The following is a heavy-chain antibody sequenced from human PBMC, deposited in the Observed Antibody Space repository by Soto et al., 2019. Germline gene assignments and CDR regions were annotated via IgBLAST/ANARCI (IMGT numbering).Heavy chain of an antibody. CDR3: ARDRQWELRSFDY. CDR1: GYTFTSYA. V-gene: IGHV1-3*01. CDR2: INAGNGNT. J-gene: IGHJ4*02. D-gene: IGHD1-26*01. Sequence: ASVKVSCKASGYTFTSYAMHWVRQAPGQRLEWMGWINAGNGNTKYSHKFQGRVTITRDTSASTAYMELSSLRSEDTAVYYCARDRQWELRSFDYWGQGTLVTVSS.